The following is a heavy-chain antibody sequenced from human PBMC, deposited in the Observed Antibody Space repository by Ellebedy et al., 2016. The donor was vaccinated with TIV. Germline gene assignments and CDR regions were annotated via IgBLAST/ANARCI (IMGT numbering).Heavy chain of an antibody. V-gene: IGHV4-34*01. J-gene: IGHJ6*02. CDR2: INHSGST. CDR1: GGSISSYY. D-gene: IGHD1-26*01. CDR3: ARDRRRWELLLGGYYYYGMDV. Sequence: SETLSLXXTVSGGSISSYYWSWIRQPPGKGLEWIGEINHSGSTNYNPSLKSRVTISVDTSKNQFSLKLSSVTAADTAVYYCARDRRRWELLLGGYYYYGMDVWGQGTTVTVSS.